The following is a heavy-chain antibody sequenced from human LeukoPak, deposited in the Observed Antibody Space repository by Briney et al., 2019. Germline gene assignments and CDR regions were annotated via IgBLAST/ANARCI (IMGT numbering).Heavy chain of an antibody. CDR2: INAGNGNT. V-gene: IGHV1-3*01. CDR3: ARLVFGQSRVAGPQPYFDY. J-gene: IGHJ4*02. Sequence: ASVKVSCKASGYTFTAYYIHWVRQAPGQRLEWMGWINAGNGNTKYSQKFQGRVTITRDTSASTAYMELSSLRSEDTAVYYCARLVFGQSRVAGPQPYFDYWGQGTLVTVSS. CDR1: GYTFTAYY. D-gene: IGHD6-19*01.